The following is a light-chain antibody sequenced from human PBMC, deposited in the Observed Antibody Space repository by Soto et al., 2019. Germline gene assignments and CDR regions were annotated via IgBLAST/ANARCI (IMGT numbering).Light chain of an antibody. CDR3: QQYGSSPWT. CDR1: QSVSSD. CDR2: DAS. Sequence: EIVMTQSPATLSVSPGERATLSCRASQSVSSDLAWYHQKPGQAPRLLIYDASSRATGIPGRFSGSGSGTEFTLTISRLEPEDFAVYYCQQYGSSPWTFGQGTKVDIK. J-gene: IGKJ1*01. V-gene: IGKV3-20*01.